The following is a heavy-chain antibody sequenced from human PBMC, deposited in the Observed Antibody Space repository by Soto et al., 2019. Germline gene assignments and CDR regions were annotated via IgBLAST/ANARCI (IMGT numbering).Heavy chain of an antibody. V-gene: IGHV3-72*01. Sequence: EVQLVESGGGLVQPGGSLRLSCEGSGFTFSGHYMDWVRQAPGKGLEWLGRIRNKPNGHTTAYAASVKGRFTISRDDSQNLVYLQMTSLKSEDTALYYCSATVITAPLFEYWGQGTLVAVSS. J-gene: IGHJ4*02. D-gene: IGHD2-21*02. CDR2: IRNKPNGHTT. CDR3: SATVITAPLFEY. CDR1: GFTFSGHY.